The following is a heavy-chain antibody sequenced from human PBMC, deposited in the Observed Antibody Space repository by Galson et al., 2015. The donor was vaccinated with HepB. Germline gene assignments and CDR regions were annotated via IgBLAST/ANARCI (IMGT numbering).Heavy chain of an antibody. CDR1: GFTFSSYW. J-gene: IGHJ5*01. CDR2: IKQDGGEK. V-gene: IGHV3-7*01. CDR3: TRDVGYCNSGGCYRWFGS. Sequence: SLRLSCAASGFTFSSYWMSWVGQAQGEGLEWVANIKQDGGEKYYVDSVKGRFTISRDNAKNSLYLQMNSLRAEDAAVYYCTRDVGYCNSGGCYRWFGSWGQGTLVTVSS. D-gene: IGHD2-15*01.